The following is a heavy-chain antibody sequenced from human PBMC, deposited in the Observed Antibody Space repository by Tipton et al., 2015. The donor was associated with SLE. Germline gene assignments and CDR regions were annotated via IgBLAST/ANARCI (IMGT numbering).Heavy chain of an antibody. D-gene: IGHD6-19*01. Sequence: TLSLTCTVSGGSISSYYWSWIRQPAGKGLEWIGHIYTSGNTNYNPAPKSRVTITVDTSKNQFSLKLSSVTAADTAVYYCARLSGWTGYFDYWGQGTLVTVSS. J-gene: IGHJ4*02. V-gene: IGHV4-4*07. CDR2: IYTSGNT. CDR1: GGSISSYY. CDR3: ARLSGWTGYFDY.